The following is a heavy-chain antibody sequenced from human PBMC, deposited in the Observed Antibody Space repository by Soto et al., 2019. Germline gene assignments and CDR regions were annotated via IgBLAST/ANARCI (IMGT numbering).Heavy chain of an antibody. D-gene: IGHD6-13*01. CDR3: ATAPYSSSGCPLDY. CDR2: IWYDGSNK. V-gene: IGHV3-33*03. J-gene: IGHJ4*02. Sequence: QVQLVESGGGVVQPGRSLRLSCAASGFTFSSYGMHWVRQAPGKGLEWVAVIWYDGSNKYYADSVKGRFTISRDNSKNPLYLQMNSLRAEDTGVYYCATAPYSSSGCPLDYWGQGTLVTVSS. CDR1: GFTFSSYG.